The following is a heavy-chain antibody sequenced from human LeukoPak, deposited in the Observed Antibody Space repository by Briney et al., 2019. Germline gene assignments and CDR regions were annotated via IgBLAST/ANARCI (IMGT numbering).Heavy chain of an antibody. CDR2: IKQDGSEK. V-gene: IGHV3-7*01. D-gene: IGHD1-7*01. CDR3: ARDEGSSENWNYAQY. J-gene: IGHJ4*02. Sequence: GGSLRLSCAASGFTFSSYWMNWVRQAPGKGLEWVANIKQDGSEKCYVDSVKGRFTISRDNAKNSLYLQMNSLRAEDTAVYYCARDEGSSENWNYAQYWGQGTLVTVSS. CDR1: GFTFSSYW.